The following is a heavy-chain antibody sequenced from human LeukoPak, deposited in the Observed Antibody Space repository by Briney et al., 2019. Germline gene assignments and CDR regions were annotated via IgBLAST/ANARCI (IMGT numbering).Heavy chain of an antibody. CDR3: GRGHRFCSRGNCNSPVDY. V-gene: IGHV3-23*01. D-gene: IGHD2-15*01. Sequence: GGSLRLSCAMSVFTFTNNAMTWVRQAPGKGLEWVSTIGGGDVEIHYADSVKGRFTISRDNSKNTLYLQMNSMRAEDTAVYYCGRGHRFCSRGNCNSPVDYWGQGTLVTVSS. CDR1: VFTFTNNA. CDR2: IGGGDVEI. J-gene: IGHJ4*02.